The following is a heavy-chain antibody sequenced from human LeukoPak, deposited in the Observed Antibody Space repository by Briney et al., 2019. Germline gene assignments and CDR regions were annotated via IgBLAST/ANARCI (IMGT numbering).Heavy chain of an antibody. CDR1: GGSFSGYY. D-gene: IGHD3-22*01. CDR3: ARMGLGYYYDSSGYYPFDY. CDR2: IYYSGST. V-gene: IGHV4-59*12. J-gene: IGHJ4*02. Sequence: SETLSLTCAVYGGSFSGYYWSWIRQPPGKGLEWIGYIYYSGSTNYNPSLKSRVTISVDTSKNQFSLKLSSVTAADTAVYYCARMGLGYYYDSSGYYPFDYWGQGTLVTVSS.